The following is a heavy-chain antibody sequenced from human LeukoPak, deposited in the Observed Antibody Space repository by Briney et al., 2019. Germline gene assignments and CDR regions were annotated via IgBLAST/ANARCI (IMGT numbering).Heavy chain of an antibody. Sequence: PGGSLRLSCAASGFTFSSYAMSWVRQAPGKGLEWVSAISGSGGSTYYAGSVKGRFTISRDNSKNTLYLQMNSLRAEDTAVYYCAKDRLWSGYYYYWGQGTLVTVSS. J-gene: IGHJ4*02. CDR2: ISGSGGST. CDR3: AKDRLWSGYYYY. D-gene: IGHD3-3*01. CDR1: GFTFSSYA. V-gene: IGHV3-23*01.